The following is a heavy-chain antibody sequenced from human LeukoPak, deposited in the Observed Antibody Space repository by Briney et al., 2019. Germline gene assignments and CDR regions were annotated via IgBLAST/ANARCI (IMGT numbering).Heavy chain of an antibody. CDR2: ISSTSRSYI. CDR1: GFTFSSYN. D-gene: IGHD3-10*01. CDR3: AKVPHMVGGGPLFDY. J-gene: IGHJ4*02. Sequence: PGGSLRLSCAASGFTFSSYNMNWVRQAPGKGLEWVSSISSTSRSYIYYADSVKGRFTISRDNAKNSLYLQMNRLRAEDTAVYYCAKVPHMVGGGPLFDYWGQGPLVTVPS. V-gene: IGHV3-21*04.